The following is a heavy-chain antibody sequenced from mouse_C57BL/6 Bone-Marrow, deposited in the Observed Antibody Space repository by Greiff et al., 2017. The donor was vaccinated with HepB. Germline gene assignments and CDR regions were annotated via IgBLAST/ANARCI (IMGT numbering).Heavy chain of an antibody. CDR1: GFSFTSYG. Sequence: VQLQQSGPGLVQPSQSLSITCTVSGFSFTSYGVHWVRQSPGKGLEWLGVIWSGGSTDYNAAFISRLSISKDNSKSQVFFKMNSLQADDTAIYYCARNWYYLDNWGEGTTLTVSP. CDR3: ARNWYYLDN. CDR2: IWSGGST. J-gene: IGHJ2*01. V-gene: IGHV2-2*01.